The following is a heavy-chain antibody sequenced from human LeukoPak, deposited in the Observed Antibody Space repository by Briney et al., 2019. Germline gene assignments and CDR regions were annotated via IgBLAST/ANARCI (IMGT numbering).Heavy chain of an antibody. Sequence: PGRSLRLSCAASGFTFSSYAMSWVRQAPGKGLEWVSAISGSGGSTYYADSVKGRFTISRDNSKNTLYLQMNSLRAEDTAVYYCAKVRKRDYGGNSDYFDYWGQGTLVTVSS. V-gene: IGHV3-23*01. D-gene: IGHD4-23*01. J-gene: IGHJ4*02. CDR3: AKVRKRDYGGNSDYFDY. CDR1: GFTFSSYA. CDR2: ISGSGGST.